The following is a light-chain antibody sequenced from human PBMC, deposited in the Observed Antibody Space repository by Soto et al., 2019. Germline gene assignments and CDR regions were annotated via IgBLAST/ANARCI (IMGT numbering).Light chain of an antibody. CDR1: QSISSY. Sequence: DIQMTQSPSSLSASVGDRVTITCRASQSISSYLHWYQQKPGKAPKLLIYAASSLQSGVPSRFIGSGSGTDFTLTIISLHPEDFATYYCQQSYSTHPITFGQETTLEIK. CDR2: AAS. V-gene: IGKV1-39*01. CDR3: QQSYSTHPIT. J-gene: IGKJ5*01.